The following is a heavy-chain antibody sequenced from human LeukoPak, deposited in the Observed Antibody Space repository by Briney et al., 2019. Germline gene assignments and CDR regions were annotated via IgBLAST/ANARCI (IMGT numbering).Heavy chain of an antibody. Sequence: ASVKVSCKASGFTFTDYYMHWVRQAPGQGLEWMGWINPNSGGTYYAQKFRGRVTMTRDTSISTAYMELSRLRFDDTAVYYCARDFRDRQFVYWGQGTPVSVSS. CDR1: GFTFTDYY. J-gene: IGHJ4*02. V-gene: IGHV1-2*02. CDR3: ARDFRDRQFVY. CDR2: INPNSGGT.